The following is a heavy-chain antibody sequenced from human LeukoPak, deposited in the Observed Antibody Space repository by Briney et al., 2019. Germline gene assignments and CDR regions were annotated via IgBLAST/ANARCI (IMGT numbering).Heavy chain of an antibody. V-gene: IGHV4-59*01. CDR2: IYHSGST. D-gene: IGHD4-17*01. Sequence: SETLSLTCTVSGGSIRSYYWSWIRQPPGKGLEWIGYIYHSGSTNYNPSLKSRVSISVDTSKNQFSLKLSSVTAADTAVYYCARTGSTVTMLYPFDHWGQGTLVTVSS. CDR1: GGSIRSYY. CDR3: ARTGSTVTMLYPFDH. J-gene: IGHJ4*02.